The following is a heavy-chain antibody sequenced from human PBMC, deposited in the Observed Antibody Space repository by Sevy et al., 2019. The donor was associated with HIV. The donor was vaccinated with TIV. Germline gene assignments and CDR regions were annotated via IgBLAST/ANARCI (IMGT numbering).Heavy chain of an antibody. CDR2: IWYDGSNK. D-gene: IGHD1-26*01. CDR3: ARDGYSGSYLADP. CDR1: EFTFSSYG. J-gene: IGHJ5*02. V-gene: IGHV3-33*01. Sequence: GGSLRLSCAASEFTFSSYGMHWVRQAPGKGLEWVAVIWYDGSNKYYADSVKGRFTISRDNSKNTLYLQMNSLRAEDTAVYYCARDGYSGSYLADPWGQGTLVTVSS.